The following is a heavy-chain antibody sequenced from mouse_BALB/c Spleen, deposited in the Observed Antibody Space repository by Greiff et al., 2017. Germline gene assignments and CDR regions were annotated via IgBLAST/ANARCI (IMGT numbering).Heavy chain of an antibody. J-gene: IGHJ3*01. V-gene: IGHV3-2*02. Sequence: EVQRVESGPGLVKPSQSLSLTCTVTGYSITSDYAWNWIRQFPGNQLEWMGYISYSGSTSYNPSLKSRISITRDTSKNQFFLQLNSVTTEDTATYYCARYAVRRGFAYWGQGTLVTVSA. CDR2: ISYSGST. CDR1: GYSITSDYA. D-gene: IGHD2-14*01. CDR3: ARYAVRRGFAY.